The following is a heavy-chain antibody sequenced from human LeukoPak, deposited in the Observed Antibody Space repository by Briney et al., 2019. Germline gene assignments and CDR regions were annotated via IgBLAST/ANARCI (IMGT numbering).Heavy chain of an antibody. CDR3: ARGAYGLSLICFDY. V-gene: IGHV3-7*01. CDR1: GFTFSNYW. Sequence: GGSLRLSCAASGFTFSNYWMSWVRQAPGKGLEWVANIKQDGSERYHVDSVKGRFTISRDNAKNSLYLQMNSLRAEDSAVYYCARGAYGLSLICFDYWGQGTLVTVSS. D-gene: IGHD2-8*01. CDR2: IKQDGSER. J-gene: IGHJ4*02.